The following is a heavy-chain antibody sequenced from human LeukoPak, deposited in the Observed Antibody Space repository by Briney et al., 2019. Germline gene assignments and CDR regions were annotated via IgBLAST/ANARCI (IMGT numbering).Heavy chain of an antibody. D-gene: IGHD6-25*01. V-gene: IGHV4-39*07. CDR2: IYYSGST. J-gene: IGHJ4*02. Sequence: PSETLSLTCTVSGGSISSSSYYWGWIRRPPGKGLEWIGSIYYSGSTYYNPSLKSRVTISVDTSKNQFSLKLSSVTAADTAVYYCACGAANSPLSGLWGQGTLVTVSS. CDR1: GGSISSSSYY. CDR3: ACGAANSPLSGL.